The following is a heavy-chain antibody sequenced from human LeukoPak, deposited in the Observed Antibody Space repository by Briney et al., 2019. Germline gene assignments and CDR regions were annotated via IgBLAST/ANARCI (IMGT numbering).Heavy chain of an antibody. J-gene: IGHJ4*02. CDR1: GGTFSSYA. D-gene: IGHD4-23*01. CDR2: IIPIFGTA. Sequence: ASVKVSCKASGGTFSSYAISWVRQAPGQGLEWMGGIIPIFGTANYAQKFQGSVTITADESTSTAYMELGTLRSEDTAVYYCAGGGGNAFGYFDYWGQGTLVTVSS. CDR3: AGGGGNAFGYFDY. V-gene: IGHV1-69*13.